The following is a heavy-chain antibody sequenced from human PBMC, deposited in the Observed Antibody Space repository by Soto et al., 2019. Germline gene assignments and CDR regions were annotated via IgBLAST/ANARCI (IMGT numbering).Heavy chain of an antibody. CDR1: GGSVSSGSYY. V-gene: IGHV4-61*01. CDR2: IYYSGST. D-gene: IGHD5-12*01. CDR3: ASGGSARYFDY. J-gene: IGHJ4*02. Sequence: QVQLQESGPGLVKPSETLSLTCTVSGGSVSSGSYYWSWIRQPPGKGLEWIGYIYYSGSTNYNPSLKRRVTISVDTSKNQFSLKLSSVTAADTAVYYCASGGSARYFDYWGQGTLVTVSS.